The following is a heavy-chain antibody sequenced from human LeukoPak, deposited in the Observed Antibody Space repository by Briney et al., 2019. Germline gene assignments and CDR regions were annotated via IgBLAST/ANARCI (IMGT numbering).Heavy chain of an antibody. CDR2: IYYSGST. V-gene: IGHV4-59*01. CDR1: GGSISKYY. D-gene: IGHD3-10*01. Sequence: PSETLSLTCTVSGGSISKYYWTWIRQPPGKGLEWTGYIYYSGSTNYNPSLRSRATISVDTSKKQFSLNLSSVTAADTALYYCARVATMVRESNGMDVWGKGTTVTVSS. CDR3: ARVATMVRESNGMDV. J-gene: IGHJ6*04.